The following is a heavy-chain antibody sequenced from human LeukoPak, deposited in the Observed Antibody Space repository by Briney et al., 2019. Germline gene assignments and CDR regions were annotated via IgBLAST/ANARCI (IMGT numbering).Heavy chain of an antibody. CDR2: INPNSGGT. V-gene: IGHV1-2*02. D-gene: IGHD6-13*01. Sequence: ASVKVSCKASGYTFTGYYMHWVRQAPGQGLELMGWINPNSGGTNYAQKFQGRVTMTRDTSIGTAYMELSRLRSDDTAVYYCASPQQLGYYYYGMDVWGQGTTVTVYS. CDR3: ASPQQLGYYYYGMDV. CDR1: GYTFTGYY. J-gene: IGHJ6*02.